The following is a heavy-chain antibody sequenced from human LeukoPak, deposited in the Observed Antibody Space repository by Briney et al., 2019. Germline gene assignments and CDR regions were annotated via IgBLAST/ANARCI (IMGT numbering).Heavy chain of an antibody. V-gene: IGHV3-48*03. CDR1: GFTFSTYE. Sequence: GGSLRLSCAASGFTFSTYELNWVRQAPGKGLEWVSYISSGGDTIYYADSVKGRFTISRDNARNSLYLQMNSLRAADTAIYYCARVPITTANYFTNYFDSWGQGTLVTVSS. CDR3: ARVPITTANYFTNYFDS. J-gene: IGHJ4*02. D-gene: IGHD3-10*01. CDR2: ISSGGDTI.